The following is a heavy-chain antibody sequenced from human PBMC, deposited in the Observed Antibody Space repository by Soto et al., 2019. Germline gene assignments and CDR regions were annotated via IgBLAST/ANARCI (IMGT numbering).Heavy chain of an antibody. D-gene: IGHD4-17*01. Sequence: SETLSLTCTVSGGSISSGGYYWSWIRQHPGKGLEWVGYIYYSGSTYYNPSLKSRVTISVDTSKNQFSLKLSSVTAADTAVYYCARSSQSTVNTFDYWGQGTLVTVSS. J-gene: IGHJ4*02. CDR2: IYYSGST. V-gene: IGHV4-31*03. CDR1: GGSISSGGYY. CDR3: ARSSQSTVNTFDY.